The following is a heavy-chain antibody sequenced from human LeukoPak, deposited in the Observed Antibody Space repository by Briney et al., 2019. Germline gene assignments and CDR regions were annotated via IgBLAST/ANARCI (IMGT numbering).Heavy chain of an antibody. CDR3: ASRQGLGWHYVN. CDR2: ISDSGGST. J-gene: IGHJ4*02. Sequence: GSLRLSCVDSGFTFSSYAMSWVRQVPGKGLEWVSGISDSGGSTYYADSVKGRFTISRDNSKNTLYLQMNSLRAEDTAVYYCASRQGLGWHYVNWGQGTLVTASS. D-gene: IGHD3-10*02. CDR1: GFTFSSYA. V-gene: IGHV3-23*01.